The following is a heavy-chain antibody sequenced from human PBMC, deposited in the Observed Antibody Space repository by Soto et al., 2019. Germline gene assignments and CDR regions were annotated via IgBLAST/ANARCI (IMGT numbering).Heavy chain of an antibody. CDR2: IYPGDSDT. CDR3: ATTLVVPVDPLSFDP. D-gene: IGHD2-2*01. Sequence: GESLKISCNGSGYSFTIYWIGWVRQMPGKGLEWMGIIYPGDSDTRYSPSFQGQVTISADKSISTAYLQWSSLKASDTAMYYCATTLVVPVDPLSFDPWGQGTLVTVSS. V-gene: IGHV5-51*01. J-gene: IGHJ5*02. CDR1: GYSFTIYW.